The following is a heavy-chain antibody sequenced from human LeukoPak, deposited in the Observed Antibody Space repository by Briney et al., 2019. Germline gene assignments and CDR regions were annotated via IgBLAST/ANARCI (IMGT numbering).Heavy chain of an antibody. CDR3: AKGQGYYEVFDY. CDR1: GFTFSSYG. D-gene: IGHD3-22*01. J-gene: IGHJ4*02. V-gene: IGHV3-30*18. CDR2: ISYDGSNK. Sequence: TGGSLRLSCAASGFTFSSYGMHWVRQAPGKGLEWVAVISYDGSNKYYADSVKGRFTISRDNSKNTLYLQMNSLRAEDTAVYYCAKGQGYYEVFDYWGQGTLVTVSS.